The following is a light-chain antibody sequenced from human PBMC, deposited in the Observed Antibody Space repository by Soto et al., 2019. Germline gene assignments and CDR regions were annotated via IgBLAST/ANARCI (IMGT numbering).Light chain of an antibody. Sequence: DIQMTQSPSTLSASVGDRVTITCRASQSISSWLAWYQQKPGKAPKLLIYKASSLESGVPSRFSGSGSGTDFTLTISSLQPEDFATYYCQQSYSTPITFGQGTRREIK. CDR2: KAS. CDR3: QQSYSTPIT. V-gene: IGKV1-5*03. J-gene: IGKJ5*01. CDR1: QSISSW.